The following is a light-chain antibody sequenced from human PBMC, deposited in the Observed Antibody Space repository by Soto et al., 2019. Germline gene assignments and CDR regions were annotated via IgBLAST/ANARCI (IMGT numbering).Light chain of an antibody. Sequence: TQMTQYTSSLSASVGDRVTITCRASQSISSYLNWYQQKPGKAPKLLIYAASSLQSGVPSRFSGSGSGTDFTLTISSLQPEDFATCYCQQSYSTPVVFGQGTKVDIK. V-gene: IGKV1-39*01. CDR2: AAS. CDR3: QQSYSTPVV. J-gene: IGKJ1*01. CDR1: QSISSY.